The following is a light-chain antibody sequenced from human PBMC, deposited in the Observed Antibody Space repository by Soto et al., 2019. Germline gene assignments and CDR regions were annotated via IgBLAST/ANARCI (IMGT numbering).Light chain of an antibody. V-gene: IGLV2-14*01. J-gene: IGLJ2*01. CDR1: SNDIVAFDY. CDR3: SSYTTNTAHV. Sequence: QSVLTQPASVSASPGQSISISCTGTSNDIVAFDYVSWYQQHPGKAPTLILFEVFNRPSGVSTRFSGSKSGSTASLTISGLQAEDEADYFCSSYTTNTAHVFGGGTKVTVL. CDR2: EVF.